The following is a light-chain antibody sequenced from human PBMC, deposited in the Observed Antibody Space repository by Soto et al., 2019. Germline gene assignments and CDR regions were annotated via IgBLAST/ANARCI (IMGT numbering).Light chain of an antibody. CDR2: EVN. CDR3: SSYAGSDVFV. Sequence: QSVLTQPPSASGSPGQSVTISCTGTSRDVGNYNYVAWYQQHPGKAPKLMIYEVNKRPSGVPDRFSGSKAGNTASLTVFGLQPEDEADYYCSSYAGSDVFVFGSGTKLTVL. J-gene: IGLJ1*01. CDR1: SRDVGNYNY. V-gene: IGLV2-8*01.